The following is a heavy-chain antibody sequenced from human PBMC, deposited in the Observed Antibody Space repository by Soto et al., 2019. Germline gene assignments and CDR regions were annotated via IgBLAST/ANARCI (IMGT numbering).Heavy chain of an antibody. CDR3: ARDSIVGATIDAFDI. CDR2: IYYSGST. Sequence: SETLSLTCTVSGGSISSGDYYWSWIRQPPGKGLEWIGYIYYSGSTYYNPSLKSRVTISVDTSKNQFSLKLSSVTAADTAVYYCARDSIVGATIDAFDILGQATLVT. CDR1: GGSISSGDYY. D-gene: IGHD1-26*01. V-gene: IGHV4-30-4*01. J-gene: IGHJ3*02.